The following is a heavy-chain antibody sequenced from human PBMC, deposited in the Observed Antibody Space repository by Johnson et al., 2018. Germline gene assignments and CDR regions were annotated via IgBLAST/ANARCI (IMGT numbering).Heavy chain of an antibody. CDR3: ARAAYSSGWYFGAFDI. Sequence: VQLVESGGGVVRPGGSLRLSCAASGFMFDDYGMSWVRQGPGKGLEWVSGINWNGGSTGYADSVKGRFTISRDNAKNSLYLQRNSLRAEDTALYYCARAAYSSGWYFGAFDIWGQGTMVTVSS. J-gene: IGHJ3*02. D-gene: IGHD6-19*01. CDR2: INWNGGST. V-gene: IGHV3-20*04. CDR1: GFMFDDYG.